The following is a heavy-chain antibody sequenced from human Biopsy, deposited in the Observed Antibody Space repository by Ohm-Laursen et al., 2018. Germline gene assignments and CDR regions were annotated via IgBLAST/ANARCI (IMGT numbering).Heavy chain of an antibody. D-gene: IGHD3-22*01. V-gene: IGHV4-39*01. J-gene: IGHJ5*02. CDR1: GGSISNNNYY. CDR3: ARDYDTSGYYYVS. CDR2: IFYRGST. Sequence: SDTLSLTCTVSGGSISNNNYYWVWIRQPPGQGLEWIGSIFYRGSTHYKPSLKSRLNISVDTSKNQFSLKLNSVTAADTAVYYCARDYDTSGYYYVSWGQGTLVTVSS.